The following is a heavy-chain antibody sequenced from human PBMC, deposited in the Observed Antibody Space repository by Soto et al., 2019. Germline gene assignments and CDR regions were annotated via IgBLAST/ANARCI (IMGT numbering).Heavy chain of an antibody. CDR2: ISAYNGNT. J-gene: IGHJ5*02. D-gene: IGHD2-15*01. CDR3: ARDKGYCSGGSCYSNWFDP. Sequence: QVKLVQSGAEVKKPGASVKVSCKASGYTFTSYGISWVRQAPGQGLEWMGWISAYNGNTNYAQKLQGRVTMTTDTSTSTAYMELRSLRSDDTAVYYCARDKGYCSGGSCYSNWFDPWGQGTLVTVSS. CDR1: GYTFTSYG. V-gene: IGHV1-18*01.